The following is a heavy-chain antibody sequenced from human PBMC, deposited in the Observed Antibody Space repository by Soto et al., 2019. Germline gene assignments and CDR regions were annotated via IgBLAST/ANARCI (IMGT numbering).Heavy chain of an antibody. CDR3: ARDRSGELGSYYFDY. Sequence: ASVKVSCKASGYTFTSYGISWVRQAPGQGLEWMGWISAYNGNTNYAKKLQGRVTMTTDTSTSTAYMELRSLRSDDTAVYYCARDRSGELGSYYFDYRGQGTLVTVSS. D-gene: IGHD7-27*01. J-gene: IGHJ4*02. CDR1: GYTFTSYG. V-gene: IGHV1-18*01. CDR2: ISAYNGNT.